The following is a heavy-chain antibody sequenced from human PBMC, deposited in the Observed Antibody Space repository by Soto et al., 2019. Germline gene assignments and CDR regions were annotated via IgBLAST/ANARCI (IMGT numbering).Heavy chain of an antibody. J-gene: IGHJ4*02. CDR3: AKDQRLGYCSGGSCYSYYFDY. Sequence: GGSLRLSCAASGFTFSSYAMSWARQAPGKGLEWVSAISGSGGSTYYADSVKGRFTISRDNSKNTLYLQMNSLRAEDTAVYYCAKDQRLGYCSGGSCYSYYFDYWGQGTLVTVSS. V-gene: IGHV3-23*01. CDR1: GFTFSSYA. D-gene: IGHD2-15*01. CDR2: ISGSGGST.